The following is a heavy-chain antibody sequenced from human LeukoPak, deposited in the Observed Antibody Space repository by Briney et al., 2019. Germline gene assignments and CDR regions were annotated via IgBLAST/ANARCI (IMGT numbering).Heavy chain of an antibody. Sequence: NSSETLSLTCTVSGGSISSSSHYWGWIRQPPGKGLEWIGSMYYRGSTYHNPSLKSRVTISVDTSKNQISLKLSSVTAADTAVYYCARGLGEYSSSSGVNWGQGTLVTVSS. CDR2: MYYRGST. CDR1: GGSISSSSHY. J-gene: IGHJ4*02. CDR3: ARGLGEYSSSSGVN. V-gene: IGHV4-39*07. D-gene: IGHD6-6*01.